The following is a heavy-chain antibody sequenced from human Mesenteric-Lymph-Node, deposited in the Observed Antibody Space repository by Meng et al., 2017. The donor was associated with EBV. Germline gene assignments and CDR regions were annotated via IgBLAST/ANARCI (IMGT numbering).Heavy chain of an antibody. CDR1: GYTFTSNG. CDR2: ISAYNGKT. J-gene: IGHJ5*02. Sequence: HVYRGRCGTGVKKPGAPVRVSCKATGYTFTSNGISWVRQAPGQGLEWMRCISAYNGKTNYVQKVQGRVTTTSDTSTSTAYMELRSLRSDDTAVYYCARGPTSGWVGAWFDPWGQGTLVTVSS. D-gene: IGHD6-19*01. CDR3: ARGPTSGWVGAWFDP. V-gene: IGHV1-18*01.